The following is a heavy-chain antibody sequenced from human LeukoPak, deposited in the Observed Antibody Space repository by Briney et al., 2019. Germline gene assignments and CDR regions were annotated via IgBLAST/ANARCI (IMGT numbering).Heavy chain of an antibody. J-gene: IGHJ4*02. CDR3: ATYRQIQVPFEF. CDR2: ISYDGSNE. V-gene: IGHV3-30*04. Sequence: GGSVRLSCAASGFTFSSYVMHWVRQAPGKGLEWVAIISYDGSNEYYADSVKGRFTISRDNSRSTLSLQMDSLRAEDTATYYCATYRQIQVPFEFWGQGTPVTVSS. D-gene: IGHD5-18*01. CDR1: GFTFSSYV.